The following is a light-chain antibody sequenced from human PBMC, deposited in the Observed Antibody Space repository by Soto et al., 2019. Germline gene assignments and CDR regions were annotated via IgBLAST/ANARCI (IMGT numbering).Light chain of an antibody. V-gene: IGLV1-44*01. Sequence: QSVLPQPPSASATPGQRVTMSCSGSNIGSRSVYWYQHLPGTATQLLIYSTDLRPSGVPDRFSGSKSGTSASLAISGLQSEDEANYYCATWDDSLNGWVFGGGTKLTVL. CDR2: STD. CDR1: NIGSRS. CDR3: ATWDDSLNGWV. J-gene: IGLJ3*02.